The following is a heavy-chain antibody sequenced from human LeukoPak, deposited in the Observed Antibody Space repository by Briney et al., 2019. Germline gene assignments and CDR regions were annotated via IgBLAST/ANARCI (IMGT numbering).Heavy chain of an antibody. Sequence: ASVKVSCKVSGYTLTELSMHWVRQAPGKGLEWMGGFDPEDGETIYAQKFQGRVTMTEDTSTDTAYMELSSLRSQDTAVYYCATVNGTPSITYYDFTRFFDYWGQGPLVTASP. V-gene: IGHV1-24*01. J-gene: IGHJ4*02. CDR1: GYTLTELS. CDR2: FDPEDGET. CDR3: ATVNGTPSITYYDFTRFFDY. D-gene: IGHD3-3*01.